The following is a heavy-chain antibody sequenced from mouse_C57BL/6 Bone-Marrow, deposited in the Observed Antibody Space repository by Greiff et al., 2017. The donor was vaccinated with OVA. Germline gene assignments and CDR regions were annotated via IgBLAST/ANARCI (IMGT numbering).Heavy chain of an antibody. CDR3: ARLLRFFFAY. D-gene: IGHD1-1*01. J-gene: IGHJ3*01. Sequence: DVKLQESGPVLVKPGASVKMSCKASGYTFTDYYMNWVKQSHGKSLEWIGVINPYNGGTSYNQKFKGKATLTVDKSSSTAYMELNSLTSEDSAVYYCARLLRFFFAYWGQGTLVTVSA. V-gene: IGHV1-19*01. CDR2: INPYNGGT. CDR1: GYTFTDYY.